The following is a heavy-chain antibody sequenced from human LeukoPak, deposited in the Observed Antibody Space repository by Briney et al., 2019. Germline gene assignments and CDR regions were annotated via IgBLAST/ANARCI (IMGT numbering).Heavy chain of an antibody. CDR2: ISGSGGST. CDR3: AKDRGWFVRSSYDFWSGYRDDWFDP. CDR1: GFTFSSYA. J-gene: IGHJ5*02. Sequence: GGSLRLSCAASGFTFSSYAMSWVRQAPGKGLEWVSAISGSGGSTYYADSVKGRFTISRDSSKNALYLQMNSLRAEDTAVYYCAKDRGWFVRSSYDFWSGYRDDWFDPWGQGTLVTVSS. V-gene: IGHV3-23*01. D-gene: IGHD3-3*01.